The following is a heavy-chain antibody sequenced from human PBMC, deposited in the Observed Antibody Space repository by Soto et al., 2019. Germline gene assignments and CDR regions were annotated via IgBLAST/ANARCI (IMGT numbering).Heavy chain of an antibody. V-gene: IGHV3-30*04. CDR2: ISYDGSNK. J-gene: IGHJ4*02. Sequence: GGSLRLSCAASGFTFSSYAMHWVRQAPGKGLEWVAVISYDGSNKYYADSVMGRFTISRDNSKNTLYLQMNSLRAEDTAVYYCARDLTHGGYFDYWGQGTLVTVSS. CDR1: GFTFSSYA. CDR3: ARDLTHGGYFDY. D-gene: IGHD3-16*01.